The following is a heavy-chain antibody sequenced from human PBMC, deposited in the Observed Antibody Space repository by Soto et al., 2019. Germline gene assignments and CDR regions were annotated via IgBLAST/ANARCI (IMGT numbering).Heavy chain of an antibody. CDR3: ARERIQGGWFDP. CDR1: GCTFTSYD. D-gene: IGHD5-18*01. J-gene: IGHJ5*02. V-gene: IGHV1-8*01. Sequence: QVQLVQSGAEVKKPGASVKVSCKDSGCTFTSYDINWVRQATGQGLEWMGWMNPNSGNTGYAQKFQGRVTMTRNTSISTAYMELSSLRSEDTAVYYCARERIQGGWFDPWGQGTLVTVSS. CDR2: MNPNSGNT.